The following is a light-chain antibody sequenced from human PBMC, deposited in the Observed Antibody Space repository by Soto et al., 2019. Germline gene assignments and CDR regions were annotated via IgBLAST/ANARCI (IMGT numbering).Light chain of an antibody. CDR3: QQYNSYRT. Sequence: DIQMTQSPSTLSASVGDRVTNTCRASQSISSGLAWYQQKPGKAPKLLIYKASSLESGVPSRFSGSGSGTEFTLTISSLQPDDFATYYCQQYNSYRTFGQGTKVEIK. J-gene: IGKJ1*01. CDR2: KAS. V-gene: IGKV1-5*03. CDR1: QSISSG.